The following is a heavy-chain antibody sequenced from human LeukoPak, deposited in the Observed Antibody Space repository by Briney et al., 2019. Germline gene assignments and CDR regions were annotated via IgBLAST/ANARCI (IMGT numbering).Heavy chain of an antibody. Sequence: PGGSLRLSCAASGFTFSSYAMNWVRQAPGKGLECISAISGSGDSTYYADSVKGRFTISRDNSKNTLYLQMNSLRAEDTAAYYCARNVSGQYFDIWGRGTLVTVSS. CDR1: GFTFSSYA. D-gene: IGHD2/OR15-2a*01. J-gene: IGHJ2*01. CDR3: ARNVSGQYFDI. V-gene: IGHV3-23*01. CDR2: ISGSGDST.